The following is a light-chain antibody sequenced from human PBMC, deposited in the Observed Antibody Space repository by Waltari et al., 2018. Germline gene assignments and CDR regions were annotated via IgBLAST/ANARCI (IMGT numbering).Light chain of an antibody. CDR3: QQSYSTLRA. J-gene: IGKJ4*01. V-gene: IGKV1-39*01. Sequence: DIQMTQSPSSLSASVGDRVTITCRASQSISSYLNWYQQKQGKAPKLLIYAASSLQSGVPSRFSGSGSGTDFTLTISSLQPEDFATYYCQQSYSTLRAFGGGTKVEIK. CDR1: QSISSY. CDR2: AAS.